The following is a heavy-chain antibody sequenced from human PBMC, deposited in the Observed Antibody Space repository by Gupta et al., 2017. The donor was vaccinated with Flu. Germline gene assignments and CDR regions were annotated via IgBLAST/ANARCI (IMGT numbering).Heavy chain of an antibody. CDR2: IKGDGSTK. J-gene: IGHJ4*02. D-gene: IGHD6-19*01. CDR3: ARDNRIEGSGWTHDF. Sequence: EVQLVESGGGLVQPGGSLRLSCAPSGFTLSTYWMSWVRQAPGKGLEWVADIKGDGSTKYYLDSVKGRFTISRDNAKDSLYLHMDSLRADDTALYYCARDNRIEGSGWTHDFWGQGTLVTVSS. CDR1: GFTLSTYW. V-gene: IGHV3-7*01.